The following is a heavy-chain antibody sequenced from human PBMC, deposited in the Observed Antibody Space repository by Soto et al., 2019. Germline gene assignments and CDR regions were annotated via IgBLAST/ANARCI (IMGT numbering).Heavy chain of an antibody. Sequence: PGGSLRLSCAASGFTFSKYWMHWVRQAPGKGLVWISRINTDGKSTSYADSVKGRFTVSRDNAKNTLYLQMNSLRAEDTAVYYCAIGRGGGTYYFDYWGEGTLVTVSS. CDR3: AIGRGGGTYYFDY. V-gene: IGHV3-74*01. D-gene: IGHD2-21*01. J-gene: IGHJ4*02. CDR2: INTDGKST. CDR1: GFTFSKYW.